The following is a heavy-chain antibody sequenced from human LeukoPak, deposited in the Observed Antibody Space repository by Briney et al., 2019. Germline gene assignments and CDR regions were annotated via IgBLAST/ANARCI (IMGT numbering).Heavy chain of an antibody. Sequence: SETLSLTCTVSGGSISSYYWSWIRQPPGKGLGWIGYIYYSGSTNYNPSLKSRVTISVDTSKNQFSLKLSSVTAADTAVYYCARLRASSWYPIATFGHIDYWGQGTLVTVSS. J-gene: IGHJ4*02. CDR1: GGSISSYY. CDR2: IYYSGST. D-gene: IGHD6-13*01. CDR3: ARLRASSWYPIATFGHIDY. V-gene: IGHV4-59*08.